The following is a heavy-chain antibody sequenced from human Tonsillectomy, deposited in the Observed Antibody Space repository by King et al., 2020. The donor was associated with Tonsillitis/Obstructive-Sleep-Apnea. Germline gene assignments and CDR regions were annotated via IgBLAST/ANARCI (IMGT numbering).Heavy chain of an antibody. CDR1: GFNFSSYG. CDR3: AKDEGRFLEWLLYTTFDY. Sequence: VQLVESGGGVVQPGRSLRLSCAASGFNFSSYGMHWVRQAPGKGLEWVAVISYDGSNKYYADSVKGRFTISRDNSKNTLYLQMNSLRAEDTALYYCAKDEGRFLEWLLYTTFDYWGQGTLVTVAS. V-gene: IGHV3-30*18. D-gene: IGHD3-3*01. CDR2: ISYDGSNK. J-gene: IGHJ4*02.